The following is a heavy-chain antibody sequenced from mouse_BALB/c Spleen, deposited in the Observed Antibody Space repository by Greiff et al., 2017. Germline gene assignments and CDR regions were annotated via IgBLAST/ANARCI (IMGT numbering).Heavy chain of an antibody. J-gene: IGHJ4*01. V-gene: IGHV2-9*02. Sequence: VKLVQSGPGLVAPSQSLSLTCTVSGFSFTSYCVHWVRQPPGKGLEWLGVIWAGGSTNYHSALMSRLSIRKDNSKSQVILQMSSLQTDDTAMYYCARLLRRDAMDYWGQGTSVTVSS. CDR3: ARLLRRDAMDY. CDR2: IWAGGST. D-gene: IGHD2-12*01. CDR1: GFSFTSYC.